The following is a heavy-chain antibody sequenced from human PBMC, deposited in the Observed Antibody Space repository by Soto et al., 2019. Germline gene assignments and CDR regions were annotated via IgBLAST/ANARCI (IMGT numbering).Heavy chain of an antibody. J-gene: IGHJ3*01. V-gene: IGHV3-74*01. CDR3: VRDRDGYNF. Sequence: EVQLVESGGGLVQPGGSLRLSCAASGFTFSTFVMHWVRQAPGKGLVWVSRINSDGSDTRYADSVKGRFTISRDNARNTLDLQMCSLRAEDTAVYFCVRDRDGYNFWGQGTMVTVSS. CDR1: GFTFSTFV. D-gene: IGHD5-12*01. CDR2: INSDGSDT.